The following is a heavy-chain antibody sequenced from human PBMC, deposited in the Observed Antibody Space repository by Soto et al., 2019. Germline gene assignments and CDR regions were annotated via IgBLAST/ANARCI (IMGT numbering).Heavy chain of an antibody. CDR2: INPSGGST. CDR1: GYTFTSYY. V-gene: IGHV1-46*01. D-gene: IGHD3-22*01. Sequence: ESSVKVSCKASGYTFTSYYMHWVRQAPGQGLEWMGIINPSGGSTSYAQKFQGRVTMTRDTSKSTVYMELSSLRSEDTAVYYCARERFTMIVVAYLDYWGQGTLVPVSS. CDR3: ARERFTMIVVAYLDY. J-gene: IGHJ4*02.